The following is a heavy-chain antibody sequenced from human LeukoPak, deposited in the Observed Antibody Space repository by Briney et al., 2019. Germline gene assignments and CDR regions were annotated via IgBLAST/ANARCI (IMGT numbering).Heavy chain of an antibody. J-gene: IGHJ4*02. CDR1: GFTFNDYA. CDR2: ISYDGYDK. V-gene: IGHV3-30-3*01. D-gene: IGHD2-21*01. Sequence: PGGSLRLSCAASGFTFNDYAMYWVSQTPGKGLEWVTLISYDGYDKSYADSVRGRFTTSRDNSKNTLYLQMDSLRSEDTAVYYCARDFFPIVDSTWYEIGYWGQGTLVTVSS. CDR3: ARDFFPIVDSTWYEIGY.